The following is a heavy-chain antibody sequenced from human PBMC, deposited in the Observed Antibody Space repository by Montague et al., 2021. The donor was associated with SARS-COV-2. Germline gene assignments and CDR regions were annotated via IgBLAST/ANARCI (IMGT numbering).Heavy chain of an antibody. CDR1: DGSISSYYW. D-gene: IGHD6-19*01. CDR2: IDWDDDK. V-gene: IGHV2-70*11. Sequence: TLSLTCTVSDGSISSYYWSWIRQPPGKALEWLARIDWDDDKYYSTSLKTRLTISKDTSKNQVVLTMTNMDPVDTATYYCARTYAPSAVAVDYWGQGTLVTVSS. J-gene: IGHJ4*02. CDR3: ARTYAPSAVAVDY.